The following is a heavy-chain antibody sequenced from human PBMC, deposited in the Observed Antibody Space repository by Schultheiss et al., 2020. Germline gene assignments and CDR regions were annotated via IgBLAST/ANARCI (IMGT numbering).Heavy chain of an antibody. Sequence: SETLSLTCAVYGGSFSGYYWTWIRQPPGKGLEWIGEINHSGSTNYNPSLKNRVTISVDTSKNQFSLKLSSVTAADTAVYYCARAACGGDCPAAFWGQGTTVTVSS. CDR1: GGSFSGYY. D-gene: IGHD2-21*02. V-gene: IGHV4-34*01. CDR2: INHSGST. J-gene: IGHJ6*02. CDR3: ARAACGGDCPAAF.